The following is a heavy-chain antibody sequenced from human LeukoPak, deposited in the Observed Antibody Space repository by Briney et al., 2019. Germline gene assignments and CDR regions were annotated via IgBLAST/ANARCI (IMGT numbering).Heavy chain of an antibody. Sequence: SETLSLTCTVSGGSFGTYYWSWIRQPPGKGLEWIGYIYYSGSTNYNPSLKSRVTISVDTAKNQLSLKLSSVTAADTAVYYCARRAGYTSSWYEYWGQGTLVTVSS. CDR1: GGSFGTYY. J-gene: IGHJ4*02. CDR3: ARRAGYTSSWYEY. CDR2: IYYSGST. D-gene: IGHD6-13*01. V-gene: IGHV4-59*01.